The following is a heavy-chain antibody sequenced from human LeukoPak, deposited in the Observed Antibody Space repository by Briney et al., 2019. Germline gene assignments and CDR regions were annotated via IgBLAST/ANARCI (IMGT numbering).Heavy chain of an antibody. CDR2: ISRTGSTI. V-gene: IGHV3-11*01. CDR1: GGSISSSSYY. J-gene: IGHJ4*02. D-gene: IGHD3-22*01. CDR3: ARAYDSSLAGLDY. Sequence: KSSETLSLTCTVSGGSISSSSYYWGWIRQAPGKGLEWVSYISRTGSTIYYADSVRGRFTTSRDNAKNSLYLQMNSLRAEDTAVYYCARAYDSSLAGLDYWGQGTLVTVSS.